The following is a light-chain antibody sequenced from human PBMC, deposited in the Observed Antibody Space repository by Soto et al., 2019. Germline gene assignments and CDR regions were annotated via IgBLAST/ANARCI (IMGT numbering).Light chain of an antibody. Sequence: QAVVTQEPSLTVSPGGTVTLTCGSSTGPVISTHYPYWFQQKPGQAPRTVIYDTSIRHSWTPAWFSGSLLGGKAVLTLSGAQPEDEADYYCLLSYDDARVFGGGTKVTVL. V-gene: IGLV7-46*01. CDR2: DTS. CDR3: LLSYDDARV. CDR1: TGPVISTHY. J-gene: IGLJ3*02.